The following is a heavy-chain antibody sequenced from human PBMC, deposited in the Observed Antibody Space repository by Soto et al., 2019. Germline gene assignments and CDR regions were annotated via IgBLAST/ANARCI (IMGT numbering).Heavy chain of an antibody. Sequence: SETLSLTCTVSGGSISSYYWSWIRQPPGKGLEWIGYIYYSGSTNYNPSLKSRVTISVDTSKNQFSLKLSSVTAADTAVYYCARNDYGGAFDYWGQGTLVTVSS. CDR3: ARNDYGGAFDY. CDR1: GGSISSYY. J-gene: IGHJ4*02. V-gene: IGHV4-59*01. D-gene: IGHD4-17*01. CDR2: IYYSGST.